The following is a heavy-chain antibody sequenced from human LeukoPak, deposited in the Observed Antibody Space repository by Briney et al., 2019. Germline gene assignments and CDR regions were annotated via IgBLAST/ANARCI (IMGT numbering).Heavy chain of an antibody. CDR2: ISSSSSTI. J-gene: IGHJ4*02. CDR1: GFTFSSYS. V-gene: IGHV3-48*01. CDR3: AKQVIRRGIDY. D-gene: IGHD3-22*01. Sequence: GGSLRLSCAASGFTFSSYSMNWVRQAPGKGLEWVSYISSSSSTIYYADSVKGRFTISRDNSKNTLYLQMNSLRAEDTAVYYCAKQVIRRGIDYWGQGTLVTVSS.